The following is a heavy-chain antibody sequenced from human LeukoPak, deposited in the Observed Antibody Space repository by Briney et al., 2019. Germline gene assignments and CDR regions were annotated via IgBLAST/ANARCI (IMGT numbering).Heavy chain of an antibody. D-gene: IGHD3-10*01. CDR3: AKDGMVGYFDY. CDR2: IDGSGDNT. V-gene: IGHV3-23*01. Sequence: PGGSLRLSCAASGFTFSSYAMSWVRQAPGKGLEWVSVIDGSGDNTYYADSVKGRFTISRDKSKNTLYLQMNSLRDEDTAVYYCAKDGMVGYFDYWGQGTLVTVSS. CDR1: GFTFSSYA. J-gene: IGHJ4*02.